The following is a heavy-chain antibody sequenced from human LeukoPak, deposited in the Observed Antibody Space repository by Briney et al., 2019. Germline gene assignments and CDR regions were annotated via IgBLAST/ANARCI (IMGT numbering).Heavy chain of an antibody. J-gene: IGHJ6*03. CDR1: GGSISSGSYY. V-gene: IGHV4-61*02. Sequence: SSETLSLTCTVSGGSISSGSYYWSRIRQPAGKGLEWIGRIYTSGSTNYNPSLKSRVTISVDTSKNQFSLKLSSVTAADTAVYYCARDDYYMDVWGKGTTVTVSS. CDR3: ARDDYYMDV. CDR2: IYTSGST.